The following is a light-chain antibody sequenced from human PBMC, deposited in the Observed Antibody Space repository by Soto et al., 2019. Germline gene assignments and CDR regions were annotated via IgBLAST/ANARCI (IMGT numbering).Light chain of an antibody. CDR1: SSDVGGYNY. V-gene: IGLV2-14*01. Sequence: QSVLTQPASVSGSPGQSITISCTGTSSDVGGYNYVSWYQHHPGKAPKVMIYEVSNRPSGVSNRFSGSKSGNTASLTISGLQAEDEADYYCSSYTSSSTPCVFGTGTKV. CDR3: SSYTSSSTPCV. CDR2: EVS. J-gene: IGLJ1*01.